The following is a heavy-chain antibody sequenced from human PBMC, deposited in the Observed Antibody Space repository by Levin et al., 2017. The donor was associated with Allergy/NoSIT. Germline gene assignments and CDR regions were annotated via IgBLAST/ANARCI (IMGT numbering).Heavy chain of an antibody. CDR1: GFTFSDYY. D-gene: IGHD3-10*01. J-gene: IGHJ4*02. Sequence: GGSLRLSCAASGFTFSDYYMSWIRQAPGKGLEWVSYMSSSGTTIYYADSVKGRFTISRDNAKNSLFLQMNSLRAEDTAVYYCARHLEFFGSGRTPFDYWGQGTLVTLSS. CDR2: MSSSGTTI. CDR3: ARHLEFFGSGRTPFDY. V-gene: IGHV3-11*01.